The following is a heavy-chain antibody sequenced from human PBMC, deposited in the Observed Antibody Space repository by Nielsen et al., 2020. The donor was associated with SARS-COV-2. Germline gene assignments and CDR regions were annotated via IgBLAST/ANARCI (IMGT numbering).Heavy chain of an antibody. CDR1: GYTFTGFY. D-gene: IGHD6-6*01. V-gene: IGHV1-2*06. Sequence: ASVKVSCKASGYTFTGFYVHWVRQAPGQGLEWMGRINPNSGATIYAQKFQGRVTMTRDTSISTAYLEVTRLRSDDTAVYYCARGGSIPARPLDYWGLGTLVTVSS. CDR2: INPNSGAT. J-gene: IGHJ4*02. CDR3: ARGGSIPARPLDY.